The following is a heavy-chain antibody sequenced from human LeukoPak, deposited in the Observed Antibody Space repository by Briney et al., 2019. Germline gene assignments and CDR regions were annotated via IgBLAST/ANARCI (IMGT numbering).Heavy chain of an antibody. D-gene: IGHD3-10*01. CDR3: ATGAITMVRGVIRSAFDY. J-gene: IGHJ4*02. CDR2: ISGSGGST. CDR1: GVTFSSYA. V-gene: IGHV3-23*01. Sequence: GGSLRLSCAASGVTFSSYAMSWVGQAPGKGLEWVSAISGSGGSTYYADSVKGRLTISRDNSKNTRYLQMNSLRAEDTAVYYCATGAITMVRGVIRSAFDYWGQGTLVTVSS.